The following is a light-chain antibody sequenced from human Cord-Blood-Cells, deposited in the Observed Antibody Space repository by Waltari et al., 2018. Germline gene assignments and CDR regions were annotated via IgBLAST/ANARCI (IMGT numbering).Light chain of an antibody. CDR2: EVS. CDR3: SSYTSSSWV. CDR1: SSDVGGYNY. Sequence: QSALTQSASVSGSPGQSITISCTGTSSDVGGYNYVSWYQQHPGKAPKLMIYEVSNRPAGVSNRFSGSKSGNPASLTISGLQAEDEADYYCSSYTSSSWVFGGGTKLTVL. J-gene: IGLJ3*02. V-gene: IGLV2-14*01.